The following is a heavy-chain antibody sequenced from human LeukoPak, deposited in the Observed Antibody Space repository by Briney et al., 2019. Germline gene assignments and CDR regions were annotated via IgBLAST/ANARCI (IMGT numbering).Heavy chain of an antibody. D-gene: IGHD3-10*01. CDR2: ISGSGGST. J-gene: IGHJ4*02. V-gene: IGHV3-23*01. CDR1: GFTFSSYA. CDR3: AKGSGVFSVRGVSTDY. Sequence: PGGSLRLSCAASGFTFSSYAMSWVRQAPGKGLEWVSAISGSGGSTYYADSVKGRFTISRDNSKNTLYLQMNSLRAEDTAVYYCAKGSGVFSVRGVSTDYWGQGTLVTVSS.